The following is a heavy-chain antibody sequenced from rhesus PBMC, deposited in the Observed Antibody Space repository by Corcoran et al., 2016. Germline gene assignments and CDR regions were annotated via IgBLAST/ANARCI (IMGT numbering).Heavy chain of an antibody. CDR1: GGSISSNS. V-gene: IGHV4S11*01. J-gene: IGHJ5-1*01. CDR2: IYGSGSSP. CDR3: ARAPLTVAATTDRFDV. D-gene: IGHD4-29*01. Sequence: QVQLQESGPGLVKPLETLSLTCAVSGGSISSNSWSWIRQAPGKGLEWIGNIYGSGSSPNYNPCLKSRVTLAVDTSKNQLSLKLSSVTAADTAVDYCARAPLTVAATTDRFDVWGPGVLVTVSS.